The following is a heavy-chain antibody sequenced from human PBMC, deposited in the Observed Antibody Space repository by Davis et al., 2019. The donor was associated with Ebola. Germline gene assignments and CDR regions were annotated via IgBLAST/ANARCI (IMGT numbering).Heavy chain of an antibody. Sequence: GESLKIPCAASGFTFSSYWMTWVRQAPGKGLEWVANIKQDGSEKYYVDSVKGRFTISRDNAKNSLYLQMNSLRAEDTAVYYCARGRGYCSSTSCFIMDVWGQGTTVTVSS. CDR3: ARGRGYCSSTSCFIMDV. CDR2: IKQDGSEK. CDR1: GFTFSSYW. V-gene: IGHV3-7*03. D-gene: IGHD2-2*01. J-gene: IGHJ6*02.